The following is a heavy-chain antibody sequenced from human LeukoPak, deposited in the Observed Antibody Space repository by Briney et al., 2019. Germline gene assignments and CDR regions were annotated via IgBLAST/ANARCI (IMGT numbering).Heavy chain of an antibody. CDR1: GYTFTSYG. J-gene: IGHJ5*02. CDR2: ISGYNGNT. CDR3: SKVGVGDDNSGYYYHNWFDP. V-gene: IGHV1-18*01. Sequence: GASVKVSCKASGYTFTSYGISWVRQAPGQGLDWMGWISGYNGNTKYAQKFQGRVTMTTDTSTSTAHMELRSLRSDDTAVYYCSKVGVGDDNSGYYYHNWFDPWGQGTLVTVSS. D-gene: IGHD3-22*01.